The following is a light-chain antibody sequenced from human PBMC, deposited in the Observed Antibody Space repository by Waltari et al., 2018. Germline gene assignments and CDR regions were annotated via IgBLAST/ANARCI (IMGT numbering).Light chain of an antibody. CDR1: QTIHRY. V-gene: IGKV1-39*01. Sequence: DIQVTQSPSSLSASAGDRITIACRASQTIHRYLNWYQQKSVKPPKLLIYAASTLQSGVPSRFSGSGSGADFTLTISNLQPEDFATYYCQQTFTNPLTFGGGTKVEIK. J-gene: IGKJ4*01. CDR3: QQTFTNPLT. CDR2: AAS.